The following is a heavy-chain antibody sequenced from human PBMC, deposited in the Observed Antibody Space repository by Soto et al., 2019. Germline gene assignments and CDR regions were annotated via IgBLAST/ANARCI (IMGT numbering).Heavy chain of an antibody. J-gene: IGHJ6*02. CDR2: ISYDGSNK. CDR3: ARDLPEYCSSTSCYSPYYYYGMDV. Sequence: QVQLVESGGGVVQPGRSLRLSCAASGFTFSSYAMHWVRQAPGKGLEWVAVISYDGSNKYYADSVKGRFTISRDNSKNTLYLQMNSLRAEDTAVYYCARDLPEYCSSTSCYSPYYYYGMDVWGQGTTVTVSS. CDR1: GFTFSSYA. V-gene: IGHV3-30-3*01. D-gene: IGHD2-2*02.